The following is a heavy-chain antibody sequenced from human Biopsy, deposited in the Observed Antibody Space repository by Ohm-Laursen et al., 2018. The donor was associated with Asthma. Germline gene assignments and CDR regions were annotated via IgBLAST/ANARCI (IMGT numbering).Heavy chain of an antibody. J-gene: IGHJ4*02. CDR3: AKRRGCRGHDNDY. Sequence: SLRLSCPASGFMLRRFRMHWVRQAPAKGMEWVAVISYDGHHKLYEDSVKGRFTISRDNSKNTLYLQMNSLRTEDTGVYYCAKRRGCRGHDNDYWGQGTLVIVSS. CDR1: GFMLRRFR. V-gene: IGHV3-30*18. D-gene: IGHD3-10*01. CDR2: ISYDGHHK.